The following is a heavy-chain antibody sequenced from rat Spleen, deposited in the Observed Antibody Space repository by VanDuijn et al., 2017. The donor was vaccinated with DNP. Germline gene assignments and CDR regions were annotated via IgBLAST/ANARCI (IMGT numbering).Heavy chain of an antibody. CDR2: ISSRGGAA. J-gene: IGHJ2*01. D-gene: IGHD1-9*01. Sequence: EVQLVESGGGLVQPGGSLTLSCAASNFAFSNYGMAWVRQAPKKGLEWVAAISSRGGAAYYRDSVKGRFTISRDNAKSTLYLQMDSLRSEDTATYSGERLRYYGYNIDHFDYWGQGVMVTVSS. V-gene: IGHV5S13*01. CDR3: ERLRYYGYNIDHFDY. CDR1: NFAFSNYG.